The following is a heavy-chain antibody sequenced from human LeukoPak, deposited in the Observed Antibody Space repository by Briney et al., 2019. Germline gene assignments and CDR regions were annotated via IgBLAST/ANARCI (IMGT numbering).Heavy chain of an antibody. J-gene: IGHJ4*02. Sequence: PGGSLRLSCAVSGFTFSNFAMSWVRQAPGKGLEWVSAISGSGATTYYADSVKGRFTISRDNSNNTLYLQMNSLRADDTAVYFCAKRAANGQTYYFDYWGQGTLVTVSS. CDR3: AKRAANGQTYYFDY. CDR2: ISGSGATT. V-gene: IGHV3-23*01. CDR1: GFTFSNFA. D-gene: IGHD6-25*01.